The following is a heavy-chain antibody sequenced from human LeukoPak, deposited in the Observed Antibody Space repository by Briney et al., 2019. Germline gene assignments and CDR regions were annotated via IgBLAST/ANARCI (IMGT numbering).Heavy chain of an antibody. CDR2: VFCTRLT. CDR1: GGSINTYY. Sequence: SETLSLTCTVTGGSINTYYWSWIRQPPGKALDWISFVFCTRLTSYNPPLQSRVTISVDPSQSQFSLRLSSVTAADTAMYYCTRLGLGDEACWFDPWGQGTLVTVSS. D-gene: IGHD3-10*01. J-gene: IGHJ5*02. CDR3: TRLGLGDEACWFDP. V-gene: IGHV4-59*01.